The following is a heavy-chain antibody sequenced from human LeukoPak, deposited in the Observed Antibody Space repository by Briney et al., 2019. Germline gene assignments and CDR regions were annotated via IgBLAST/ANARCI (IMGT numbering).Heavy chain of an antibody. Sequence: GGSLRLSCAASGFTFSSYAMLWVRQAPGKGLEGGAVISYDGSNKYYADSVKGRFTISRDNSKNTLYLKMNSLRAEDTAVYYCARSNSGSYYYYYGMDVWGQGTTVTVSS. CDR2: ISYDGSNK. J-gene: IGHJ6*02. CDR3: ARSNSGSYYYYYGMDV. V-gene: IGHV3-30-3*01. D-gene: IGHD1-26*01. CDR1: GFTFSSYA.